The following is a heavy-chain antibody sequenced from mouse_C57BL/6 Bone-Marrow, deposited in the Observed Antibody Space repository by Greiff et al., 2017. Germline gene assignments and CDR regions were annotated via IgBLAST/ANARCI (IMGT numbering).Heavy chain of an antibody. V-gene: IGHV1-4*01. D-gene: IGHD2-1*01. J-gene: IGHJ4*01. Sequence: QVQLKESGAELARPGASVKMSCKASGYTFTSYTMHWVKQRPGQGLEWIGYINPSSGYTKYNQKFKDKATLTADKSSSTAYMQLSSLTSEDSAVYYCARGGIYPYAMDYWGQGTSVTVSS. CDR2: INPSSGYT. CDR3: ARGGIYPYAMDY. CDR1: GYTFTSYT.